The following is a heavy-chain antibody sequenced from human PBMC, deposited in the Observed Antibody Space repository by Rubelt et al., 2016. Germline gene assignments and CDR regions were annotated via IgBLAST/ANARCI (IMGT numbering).Heavy chain of an antibody. V-gene: IGHV3-48*02. CDR2: IGNSGRTI. CDR1: GFTFKNHG. D-gene: IGHD3-9*01. J-gene: IGHJ3*02. CDR3: ATYYDVLARYSGLEPFDT. Sequence: GGGVVQPGRSLRLSCAVSGFTFKNHGMHWVRQAPGKGLEWVSYIGNSGRTIYYADSVNGRFTISRDNAQHSLYLQMHSLREEDTAVYFCATYYDVLARYSGLEPFDTWGQGTMVIVSS.